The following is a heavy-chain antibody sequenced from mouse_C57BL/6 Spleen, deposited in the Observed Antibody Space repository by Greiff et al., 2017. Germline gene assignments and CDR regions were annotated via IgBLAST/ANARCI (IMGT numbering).Heavy chain of an antibody. J-gene: IGHJ2*01. CDR1: GFNIKDYY. CDR2: IDPEDGET. Sequence: VQLQQSGAELVKPGASVKLSCTASGFNIKDYYMHWVKQRTEQGLEWIGRIDPEDGETKYAPKFPGKATITADTSSNTAYLQLSSLTSEDTAVYYCARAITTVVATDYWGQGTTLTVSS. D-gene: IGHD1-1*01. CDR3: ARAITTVVATDY. V-gene: IGHV14-2*01.